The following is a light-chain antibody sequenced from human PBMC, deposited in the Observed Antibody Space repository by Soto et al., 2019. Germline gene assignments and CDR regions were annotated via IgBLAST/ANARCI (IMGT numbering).Light chain of an antibody. J-gene: IGKJ2*01. CDR3: QQYYGISSFT. Sequence: EIVLTQSPGTLSVSPGERATLSCRASQNAGTNLAWYHQRPGQAPRLLIYSASSRPTGIPDRFSGSGSGTDFTLTISRLEPEDFAVYFCQQYYGISSFTFGQGTKLEIK. CDR1: QNAGTN. CDR2: SAS. V-gene: IGKV3-20*01.